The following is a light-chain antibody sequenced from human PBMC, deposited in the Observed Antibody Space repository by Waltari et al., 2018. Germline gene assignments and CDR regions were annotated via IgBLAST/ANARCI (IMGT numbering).Light chain of an antibody. Sequence: QSALTQPPSASGSPGQSVTISCTGTSSDLGGYNYVSWYKQHPGKAPKLVIYEVSNRPSGVPERFSGSKSGNTASLTVCGPQAEDEADYYCSSNAGSNKFVFGTGTKVTVL. CDR3: SSNAGSNKFV. J-gene: IGLJ1*01. CDR1: SSDLGGYNY. V-gene: IGLV2-8*01. CDR2: EVS.